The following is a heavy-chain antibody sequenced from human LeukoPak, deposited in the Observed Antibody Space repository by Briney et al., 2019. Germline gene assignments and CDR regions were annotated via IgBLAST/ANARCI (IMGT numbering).Heavy chain of an antibody. CDR1: GNYW. V-gene: IGHV3-74*01. D-gene: IGHD2/OR15-2a*01. Sequence: GGSLRLSCAASGNYWMHWVRQAPGKGLVWVSHINSDGSWTSYADSVKGRFTISKDNAKNTVYLQINSLRAEDTAVYYCVSFYETYWGRGTLVTVSS. CDR2: INSDGSWT. CDR3: VSFYETY. J-gene: IGHJ4*02.